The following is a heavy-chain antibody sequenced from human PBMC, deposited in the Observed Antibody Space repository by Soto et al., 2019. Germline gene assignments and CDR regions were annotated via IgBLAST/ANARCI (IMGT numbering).Heavy chain of an antibody. CDR1: GYTFTSYY. Sequence: ASVKVSCKASGYTFTSYYMHWVRQAPGQGLEWMGIINPSGGSTSYAQKFQGRVTMTRDTSTSTVYMELSSLRSEDTAVYYCARSGYCTNGVCRAAYYYYYYMDVWAKGPRSPSP. CDR2: INPSGGST. J-gene: IGHJ6*03. D-gene: IGHD2-8*01. V-gene: IGHV1-46*03. CDR3: ARSGYCTNGVCRAAYYYYYYMDV.